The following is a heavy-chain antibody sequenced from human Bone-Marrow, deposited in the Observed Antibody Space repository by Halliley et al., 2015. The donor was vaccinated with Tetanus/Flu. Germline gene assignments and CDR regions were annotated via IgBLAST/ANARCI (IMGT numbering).Heavy chain of an antibody. J-gene: IGHJ6*02. CDR3: ARGGGLMVYSIIYYVMDV. CDR2: ISYTGST. V-gene: IGHV4-31*02. Sequence: YISYTGSTDYNPSLKSRVTISVDTSKNQFSLKLRSLTAADTAVYYCARGGGLMVYSIIYYVMDVWGQGTTVTVSS. D-gene: IGHD2-8*01.